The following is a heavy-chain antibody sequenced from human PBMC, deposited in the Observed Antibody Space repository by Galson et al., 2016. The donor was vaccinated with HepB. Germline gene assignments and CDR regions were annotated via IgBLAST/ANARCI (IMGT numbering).Heavy chain of an antibody. CDR3: ARVRPDSWFDP. V-gene: IGHV4-30-2*01. J-gene: IGHJ5*01. CDR1: GGSISTANNY. CDR2: INHSGIS. Sequence: TLSLTCDVSGGSISTANNYWTWIRQPPGKGLEWIGSINHSGISSYNPSLKSRVTMSVGRSKNQFSLKLNSVTAADTAVYYCARVRPDSWFDPWGQGTVVTVSS.